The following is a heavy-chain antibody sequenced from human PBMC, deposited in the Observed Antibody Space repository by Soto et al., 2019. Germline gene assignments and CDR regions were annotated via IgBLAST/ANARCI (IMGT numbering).Heavy chain of an antibody. D-gene: IGHD1-1*01. V-gene: IGHV3-30-3*01. J-gene: IGHJ5*02. CDR2: IAYDGSHT. CDR3: ARDLRNPSAGWLDP. Sequence: QVQLVESGGGVVQPGRSLRLSCVASRFNFYNFVMHWVRQAPGKGLEWVAVIAYDGSHTYYADSVKGRFSISRDSFKKTLFLEMNSLRPDDTAVYYCARDLRNPSAGWLDPCGQGTLVSVSS. CDR1: RFNFYNFV.